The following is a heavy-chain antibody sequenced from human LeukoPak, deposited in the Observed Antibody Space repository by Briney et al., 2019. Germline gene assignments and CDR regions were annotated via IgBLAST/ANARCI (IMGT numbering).Heavy chain of an antibody. J-gene: IGHJ6*02. CDR1: GYTFTSYG. CDR3: ARAVITMVRGVIIPGMDV. CDR2: ISAYNGNT. Sequence: ASVKVSCKASGYTFTSYGISWVRPAPGQGLEWMGWISAYNGNTNYAQKLQGRVTMTTDTSTSTAYMELRSLRSDDTAVYYCARAVITMVRGVIIPGMDVWGQGTTVTVSS. D-gene: IGHD3-10*01. V-gene: IGHV1-18*01.